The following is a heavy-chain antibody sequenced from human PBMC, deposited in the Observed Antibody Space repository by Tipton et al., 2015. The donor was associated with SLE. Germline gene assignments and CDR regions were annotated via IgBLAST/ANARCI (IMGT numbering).Heavy chain of an antibody. CDR3: SSAGAVRPPDY. V-gene: IGHV3-48*01. CDR1: GFTLSAYN. CDR2: ISSSSTTI. Sequence: SLRLSCSASGFTLSAYNMNWVRQAPGKGLEWVSYISSSSTTIYYADSVRGRFTVSRDNAKNSLYLQMNNLGAEDTAVYYCSSAGAVRPPDYWGQETLVTVSS. J-gene: IGHJ4*02. D-gene: IGHD6-6*01.